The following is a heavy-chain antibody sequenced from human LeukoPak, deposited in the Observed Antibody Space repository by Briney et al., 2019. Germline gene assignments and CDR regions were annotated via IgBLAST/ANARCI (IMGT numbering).Heavy chain of an antibody. V-gene: IGHV4-39*01. CDR2: IYYNRST. Sequence: ASETLSATCPVSGGSIGTSRYYWAWIRQPPGKGPQWIGSIYYNRSTHYNPSLKRRATISVETSKHQFSLTLSSVTAADTAVYYCARLWTYDILTGVFDPWGQGTLVTVSS. CDR3: ARLWTYDILTGVFDP. D-gene: IGHD3-9*01. CDR1: GGSIGTSRYY. J-gene: IGHJ5*02.